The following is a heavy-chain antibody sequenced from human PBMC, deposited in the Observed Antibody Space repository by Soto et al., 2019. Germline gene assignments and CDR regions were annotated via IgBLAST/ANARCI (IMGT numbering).Heavy chain of an antibody. V-gene: IGHV3-23*01. Sequence: GGSLRLSCAASGFTFSSYAMSLVRQAPGKGLEWVSAISGSGGSTYYADSVKGRFTISRDNSKNTLYLQMNSLRAEDTAVYYCAKTGGRYGSGQNWFEPWGEGTLVTVSS. CDR3: AKTGGRYGSGQNWFEP. D-gene: IGHD3-10*01. CDR2: ISGSGGST. CDR1: GFTFSSYA. J-gene: IGHJ5*02.